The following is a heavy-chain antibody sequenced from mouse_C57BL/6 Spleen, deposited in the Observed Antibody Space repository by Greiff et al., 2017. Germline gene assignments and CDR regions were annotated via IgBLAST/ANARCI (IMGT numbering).Heavy chain of an antibody. D-gene: IGHD2-1*01. Sequence: QVQLQQPGAELVKPGASVKLSCKASGYTFTSYWMQWVKQRPGQGLEWIGEIDPSDGYTNYNQKFKGKATLTVDTSSSTAYMQLSSLTSEDSAVYYCAAIYYGNFFDYWGQGTTLTVSS. V-gene: IGHV1-50*01. J-gene: IGHJ2*01. CDR1: GYTFTSYW. CDR3: AAIYYGNFFDY. CDR2: IDPSDGYT.